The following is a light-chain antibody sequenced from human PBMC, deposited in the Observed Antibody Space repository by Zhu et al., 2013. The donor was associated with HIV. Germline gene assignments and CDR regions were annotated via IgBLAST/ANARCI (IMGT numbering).Light chain of an antibody. CDR3: KQGLQTPLFT. CDR2: LGS. Sequence: DIVMTQSPLYLPVTPGEPASISCRSSQSLLHSNGYNYLDWYLQRPGQSPQLLIYLGSNRASGVPDRFSGSGSGTDFTLKISRVEAEDVGVYYCKQGLQTPLFTFGPGTKVDIK. CDR1: QSLLHSNGYNY. J-gene: IGKJ3*01. V-gene: IGKV2-28*01.